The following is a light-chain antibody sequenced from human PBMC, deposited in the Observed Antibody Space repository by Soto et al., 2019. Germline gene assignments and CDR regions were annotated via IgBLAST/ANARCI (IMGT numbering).Light chain of an antibody. J-gene: IGKJ5*01. CDR1: QSVSSN. Sequence: IAITESTVTRAASPERGYTLLCTASQSVSSNLAWYQQKPGQAPRLLIYGASTRATGIPARFSGSVSGTEFTLTVISLQSEDFAVYYCQQYNNWPPITFGQGTRLEIK. V-gene: IGKV3-15*01. CDR2: GAS. CDR3: QQYNNWPPIT.